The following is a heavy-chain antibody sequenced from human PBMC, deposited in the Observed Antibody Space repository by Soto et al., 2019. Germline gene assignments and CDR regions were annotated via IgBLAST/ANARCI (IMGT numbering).Heavy chain of an antibody. CDR2: ISSSSIYI. CDR1: GFTFSNYN. CDR3: ARAWLSEANYTPYRMDV. V-gene: IGHV3-21*01. D-gene: IGHD1-7*01. J-gene: IGHJ6*02. Sequence: PGGSLRLSCAASGFTFSNYNMNRVRQAPGKGLEWVSFISSSSIYIHYADSVKGRFTISRDNAKNSLFLQMNSLRAEDMAVYYCARAWLSEANYTPYRMDVWGQGTTVTVSS.